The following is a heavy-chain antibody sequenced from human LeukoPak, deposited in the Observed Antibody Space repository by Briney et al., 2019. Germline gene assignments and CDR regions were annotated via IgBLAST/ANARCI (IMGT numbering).Heavy chain of an antibody. CDR1: GGSISSYY. J-gene: IGHJ3*02. D-gene: IGHD2-2*01. V-gene: IGHV4-59*01. CDR3: ARGYFSSTSYYRDAFDI. CDR2: IYYSGST. Sequence: SETLSLTCTVSGGSISSYYWSWIRQPPGKGLEWIGYIYYSGSTNYNPSPKSRVTISVDTSKNQFSLKLSSVTAADTAVYYCARGYFSSTSYYRDAFDIWGQGTMVTVSS.